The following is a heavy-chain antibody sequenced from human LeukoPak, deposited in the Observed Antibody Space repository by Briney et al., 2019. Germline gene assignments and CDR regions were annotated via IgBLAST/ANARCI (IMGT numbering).Heavy chain of an antibody. CDR1: GFTFSNYY. CDR3: ARDRVTY. V-gene: IGHV3-7*01. CDR2: INKDGSEK. J-gene: IGHJ4*02. Sequence: GGSLRLSCAASGFTFSNYYMSWVRQAPGKGLEWVAHINKDGSEKYYVDSVKGRFTISRDNAKNSLYLQMNSLRVEDTAVYYCARDRVTYWGRGTLVTVSS.